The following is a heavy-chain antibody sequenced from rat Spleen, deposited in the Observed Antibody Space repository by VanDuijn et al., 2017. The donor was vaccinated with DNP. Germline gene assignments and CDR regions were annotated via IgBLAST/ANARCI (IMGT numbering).Heavy chain of an antibody. J-gene: IGHJ1*01. CDR1: GYSITSNY. CDR2: ISYSGST. D-gene: IGHD1-11*01. CDR3: ARGLNYGGFSYSWYFDF. V-gene: IGHV3-1*01. Sequence: EVQLQESGPGHVKPSQSLSLTCSVTGYSITSNYWGWIRKFPGNKMEWMGYISYSGSTGYNPFLKSRISITRDTSKNQFFLQLNSVTTEDIATYYCARGLNYGGFSYSWYFDFWGPGAMVTVSS.